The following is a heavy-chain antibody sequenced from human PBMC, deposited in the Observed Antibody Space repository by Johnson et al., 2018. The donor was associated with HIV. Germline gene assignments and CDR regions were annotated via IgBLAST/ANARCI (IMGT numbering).Heavy chain of an antibody. CDR1: GFTFSSYD. J-gene: IGHJ3*01. CDR2: IGTAGDT. V-gene: IGHV3-13*01. CDR3: ANLWVAQGEYAFDV. Sequence: EVQLVESGGGVVQPGRSLRLSCAASGFTFSSYDMHWVRQAKGKGLEWVSAIGTAGDTYYPGSVKGRFTISRDNSKNTLYLQMNSLRAEDTAVYYCANLWVAQGEYAFDVWGQGTLVTVSS. D-gene: IGHD3-10*01.